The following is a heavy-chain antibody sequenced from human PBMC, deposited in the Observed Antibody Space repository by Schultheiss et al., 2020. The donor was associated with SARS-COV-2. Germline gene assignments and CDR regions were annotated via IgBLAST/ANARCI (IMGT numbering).Heavy chain of an antibody. J-gene: IGHJ6*02. CDR3: ASGSGYSYGNYYYYGMDV. CDR2: IYYSGST. CDR1: GGSFSGYY. Sequence: SETLSLTCAVYGGSFSGYYWSWIRQPPGKGLEWIGYIYYSGSTNYNPSLKSRVTISVDTSKNQFSLKLSSVTAADTAVYYCASGSGYSYGNYYYYGMDVWGQGTTVTVSS. V-gene: IGHV4-59*01. D-gene: IGHD5-18*01.